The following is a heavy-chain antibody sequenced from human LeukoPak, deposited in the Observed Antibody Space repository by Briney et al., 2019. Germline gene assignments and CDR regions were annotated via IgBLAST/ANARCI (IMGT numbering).Heavy chain of an antibody. CDR2: ISSSGSTI. CDR1: GFTFSDYY. J-gene: IGHJ5*02. Sequence: GGSLRLSCAASGFTFSDYYMSWIRQAPGKGLEWVSYISSSGSTIYYADFVEGRFTISRDNSKNTLFLQMSSLRAEDTALYYCAKGSSGYFADLWGQGTLVTVSS. V-gene: IGHV3-11*01. CDR3: AKGSSGYFADL. D-gene: IGHD3-22*01.